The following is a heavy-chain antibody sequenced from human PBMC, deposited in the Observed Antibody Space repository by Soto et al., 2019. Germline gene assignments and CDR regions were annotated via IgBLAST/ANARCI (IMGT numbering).Heavy chain of an antibody. V-gene: IGHV4-34*01. CDR3: ARGRSSWYLMVPWFDP. CDR1: GGSFSGYY. CDR2: INHSGST. D-gene: IGHD6-13*01. J-gene: IGHJ5*02. Sequence: SETLSLTCAVYGGSFSGYYWSWIRQPPGKGLEWIGEINHSGSTNYNPSLKSRVTISVDTSKNQFSLKLSSVTAADTAVYYCARGRSSWYLMVPWFDPWGQGTLVTVSS.